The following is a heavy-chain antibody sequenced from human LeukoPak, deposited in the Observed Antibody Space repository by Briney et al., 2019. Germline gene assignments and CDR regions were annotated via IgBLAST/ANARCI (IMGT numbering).Heavy chain of an antibody. CDR2: ISGSDGST. D-gene: IGHD3-3*01. CDR3: ARDWGFWSGYYTGDY. CDR1: GFTFSSYA. V-gene: IGHV3-23*01. J-gene: IGHJ4*02. Sequence: GGSLRLSCAASGFTFSSYAMSWVRQAPGKGLEWVSAISGSDGSTYYADSVKGRFTISRDNSKNTLYLQMNSLRAEDTAVYYCARDWGFWSGYYTGDYWGQGTLVTVFS.